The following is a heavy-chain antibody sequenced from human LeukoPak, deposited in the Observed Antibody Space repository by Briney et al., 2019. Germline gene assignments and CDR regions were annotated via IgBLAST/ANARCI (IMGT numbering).Heavy chain of an antibody. CDR1: GASMSSFY. CDR2: IHSSGST. D-gene: IGHD5-24*01. Sequence: SETLSLTCTVSGASMSSFYWSWIRQSPGKGLEWIGYIHSSGSTNYNPSLKSRVTISVDTSKSQFSLKLSSVTAADTAVYFCSREGRWLQLGFDYWGRGTLVTVSS. CDR3: SREGRWLQLGFDY. V-gene: IGHV4-59*01. J-gene: IGHJ4*02.